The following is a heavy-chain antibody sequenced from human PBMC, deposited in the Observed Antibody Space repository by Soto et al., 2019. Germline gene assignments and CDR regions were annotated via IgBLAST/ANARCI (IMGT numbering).Heavy chain of an antibody. CDR2: IIPIFGTA. Sequence: SVKVSCKASGYTFTSYYMHWVRQAPGQGLEWMGGIIPIFGTANYAQKFQGRVTITADESTSTAYMELSSLRSEDTAVYYCANLDMITFGGVIGPNDEFDVGGQGIMVTVSS. CDR1: GYTFTSYY. CDR3: ANLDMITFGGVIGPNDEFDV. D-gene: IGHD3-16*02. V-gene: IGHV1-69*13. J-gene: IGHJ3*01.